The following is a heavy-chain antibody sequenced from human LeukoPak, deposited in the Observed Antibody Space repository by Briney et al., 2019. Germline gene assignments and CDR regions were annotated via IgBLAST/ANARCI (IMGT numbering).Heavy chain of an antibody. Sequence: SETLSLTCAVYGGSFSGYYWNWIRQPPGKGLEWIGEINHSGSTNYNPSLKSRVTISVDTSKNQFSLKLSSVTAADTAVYYCARTAYYFDYWGQGTLVTVSS. CDR2: INHSGST. J-gene: IGHJ4*02. CDR3: ARTAYYFDY. V-gene: IGHV4-34*01. D-gene: IGHD5-18*01. CDR1: GGSFSGYY.